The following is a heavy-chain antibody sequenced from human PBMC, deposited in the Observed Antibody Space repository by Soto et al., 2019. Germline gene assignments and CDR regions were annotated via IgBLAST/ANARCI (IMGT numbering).Heavy chain of an antibody. V-gene: IGHV3-23*01. J-gene: IGHJ4*02. CDR3: AIDIRGGITGTTFYFDY. Sequence: PGGSLRLSCAASGFTFSSYAMSWVRQAPGKGLEWVSAISGSGGSTYYADSVKGRFTISRDNSKNTLYLQMNSLRAEDTAVYYSAIDIRGGITGTTFYFDYWGQGTLLTVSS. CDR1: GFTFSSYA. CDR2: ISGSGGST. D-gene: IGHD1-20*01.